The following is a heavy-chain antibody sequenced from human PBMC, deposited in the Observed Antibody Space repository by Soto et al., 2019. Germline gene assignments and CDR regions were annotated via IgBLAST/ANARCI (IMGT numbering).Heavy chain of an antibody. CDR3: ARGGSGNYYNPFDY. CDR2: IDTANDNT. Sequence: ASVKVSCKTSGYTFTSYSMHWVRQAPGQRLEWMGWIDTANDNTRYSQKFQGRVTITRDTSASTAYMELSSLRFEDTAVYYCARGGSGNYYNPFDYWGLGTLVTVSS. CDR1: GYTFTSYS. J-gene: IGHJ4*02. V-gene: IGHV1-3*04. D-gene: IGHD3-10*01.